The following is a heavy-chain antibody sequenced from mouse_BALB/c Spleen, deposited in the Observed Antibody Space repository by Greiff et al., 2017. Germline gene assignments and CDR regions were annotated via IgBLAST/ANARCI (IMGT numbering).Heavy chain of an antibody. CDR3: ARDKNYRYYYAMDY. Sequence: DVKLVESGGGLVKPGGSLKLSCAASGFTFSDYYMYWVRQTPEKRLEWVATISDGGSYTYYPDSVKGRFTISRDNAKNNLYLQMSSLKSEDTAMYYCARDKNYRYYYAMDYWGQGTSVTVSS. V-gene: IGHV5-4*02. D-gene: IGHD2-14*01. CDR2: ISDGGSYT. CDR1: GFTFSDYY. J-gene: IGHJ4*01.